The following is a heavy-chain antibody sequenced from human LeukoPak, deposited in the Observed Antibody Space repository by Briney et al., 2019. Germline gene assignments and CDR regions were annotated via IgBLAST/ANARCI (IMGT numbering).Heavy chain of an antibody. J-gene: IGHJ4*02. CDR2: ISSNGGST. D-gene: IGHD4-17*01. CDR3: AREGGYGDYDY. V-gene: IGHV3-64*01. CDR1: GFTFSRYV. Sequence: GGSLRLSCTASGFTFSRYVMHRVRQAPGKGLEYVSAISSNGGSTYYANSVKGRFTISRDNSKNTLYLQMGSLRAEDVAVYYCAREGGYGDYDYWGQGTLVTVSS.